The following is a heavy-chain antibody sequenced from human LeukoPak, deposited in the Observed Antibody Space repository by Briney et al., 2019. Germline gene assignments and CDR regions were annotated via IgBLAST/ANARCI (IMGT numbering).Heavy chain of an antibody. D-gene: IGHD3-3*01. Sequence: GASVKVSCKASGGTFSSYAISWVRQAPGQGLEWMGGIIPIFGTANYAQKFQGRVTITADKSTSTAYMELSSLRSGDTAVYYCARGSNYDFWSGYQTFYYYYYMDVWGKGTTVTVSS. CDR1: GGTFSSYA. CDR3: ARGSNYDFWSGYQTFYYYYYMDV. V-gene: IGHV1-69*06. J-gene: IGHJ6*03. CDR2: IIPIFGTA.